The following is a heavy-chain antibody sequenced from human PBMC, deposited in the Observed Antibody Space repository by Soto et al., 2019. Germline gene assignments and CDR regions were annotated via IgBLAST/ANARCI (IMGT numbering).Heavy chain of an antibody. V-gene: IGHV3-30*18. CDR1: GFTFSSYG. Sequence: GGSLRLSCAASGFTFSSYGMHWVRQAPGKGLEWVAVISYDGSNKYYADSVKGRFTISRDNSKNTLYLQMNSLRAEDTAVYYCAKDQQLEPADYWGQGTLVTVSS. J-gene: IGHJ4*02. D-gene: IGHD1-1*01. CDR2: ISYDGSNK. CDR3: AKDQQLEPADY.